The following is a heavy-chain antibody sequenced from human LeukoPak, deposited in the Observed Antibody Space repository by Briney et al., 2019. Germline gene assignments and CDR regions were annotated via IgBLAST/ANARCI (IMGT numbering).Heavy chain of an antibody. Sequence: ASVKVSCKASGYTFTSYYMHWVRQAPGQGLEWMGIINPSSGSTSYAQKFQGRVTMTRDTSTSTVYMELRSLRFDDTAVYYCARDFAWGSGGAPIDDNWLDPWGQGTLVTVSS. CDR1: GYTFTSYY. V-gene: IGHV1-46*01. CDR2: INPSSGST. CDR3: ARDFAWGSGGAPIDDNWLDP. D-gene: IGHD7-27*01. J-gene: IGHJ5*02.